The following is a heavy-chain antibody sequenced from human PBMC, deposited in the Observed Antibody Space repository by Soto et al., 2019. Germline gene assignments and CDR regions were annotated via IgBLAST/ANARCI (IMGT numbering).Heavy chain of an antibody. CDR2: INPNSGGT. CDR1: GSTFNGYY. D-gene: IGHD3-10*01. CDR3: ARDSYYGSGSYPDWFDP. Sequence: ASVKVSGTASGSTFNGYYMHWVRQAPGQGLEWMGWINPNSGGTNHAQKFQGRVTMTRDTSISTAYMELSRLRSDDTAVYYCARDSYYGSGSYPDWFDPWGQGTLVTVSS. V-gene: IGHV1-2*02. J-gene: IGHJ5*02.